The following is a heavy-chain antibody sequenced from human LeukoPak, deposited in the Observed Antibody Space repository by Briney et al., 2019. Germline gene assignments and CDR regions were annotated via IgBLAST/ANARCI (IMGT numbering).Heavy chain of an antibody. V-gene: IGHV3-53*01. CDR2: IYSSGST. D-gene: IGHD5-18*01. Sequence: GGSLRLSCAASGFTVSSNYMSWVRQAPGKGLEWVSVIYSSGSTYYADSVKGRFTISRDNSKNTLYLQMNSLRAEDTAVYYCARALQLWSPFDYWDQGTLVTVSS. CDR3: ARALQLWSPFDY. CDR1: GFTVSSNY. J-gene: IGHJ4*02.